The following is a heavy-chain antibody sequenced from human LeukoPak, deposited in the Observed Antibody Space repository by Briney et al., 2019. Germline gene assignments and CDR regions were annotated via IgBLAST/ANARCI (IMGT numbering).Heavy chain of an antibody. Sequence: PSETLSLTCTVSGGSISSSSYYWGWIRQPPGKGLEWIGSIYYSGSTYYNPSLKSRVTISVDTSKNQFSLKLSSVTAADTAVYYCASSLYGELPHYFDYWGQGTLVTVSS. J-gene: IGHJ4*02. CDR2: IYYSGST. CDR3: ASSLYGELPHYFDY. CDR1: GGSISSSSYY. D-gene: IGHD4-17*01. V-gene: IGHV4-39*01.